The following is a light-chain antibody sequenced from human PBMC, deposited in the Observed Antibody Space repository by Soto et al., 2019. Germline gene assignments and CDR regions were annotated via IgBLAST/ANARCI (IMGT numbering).Light chain of an antibody. CDR3: LQDYNYPPT. J-gene: IGKJ1*01. Sequence: AIQMTQSPSSLSASVGDRVTITCRASQGIGNDLGWYQQRPGKAPKLLISVSSSLQSGVPSRFSGSGYGTDFTLTISSLQPEDFATYYCLQDYNYPPTFGQGTQFDIK. V-gene: IGKV1-6*01. CDR2: VSS. CDR1: QGIGND.